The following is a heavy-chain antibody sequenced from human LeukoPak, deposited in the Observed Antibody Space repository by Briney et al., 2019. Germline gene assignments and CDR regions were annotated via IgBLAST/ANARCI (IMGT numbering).Heavy chain of an antibody. CDR2: ISWDGGST. CDR3: AKDGGVDTAMVRRDYYYYYYMDV. Sequence: TGGSLRLSCAASGFTFDDYAMHWVRQAPGKGLEWVSLISWDGGSTYYADSVKGRFTISRDNSKNSLYLQMNSLRAEDTALYYCAKDGGVDTAMVRRDYYYYYYMDVWGKGTTVTVSS. CDR1: GFTFDDYA. V-gene: IGHV3-43D*03. D-gene: IGHD5-18*01. J-gene: IGHJ6*03.